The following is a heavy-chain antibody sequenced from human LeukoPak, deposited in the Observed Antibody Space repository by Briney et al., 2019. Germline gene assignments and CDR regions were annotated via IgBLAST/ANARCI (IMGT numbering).Heavy chain of an antibody. CDR1: GFTFSSNA. J-gene: IGHJ4*02. CDR2: ISGSGGST. V-gene: IGHV3-23*01. CDR3: AKLGRYCSSTTCYYFDY. D-gene: IGHD2-2*01. Sequence: GGSLRLSCAASGFTFSSNAMSWVRQAPGKGLEWVSAISGSGGSTYYADSVKGRFTISRDNSKNTLYLQMNSLRAEGTAVYYCAKLGRYCSSTTCYYFDYWGQGTLATVSS.